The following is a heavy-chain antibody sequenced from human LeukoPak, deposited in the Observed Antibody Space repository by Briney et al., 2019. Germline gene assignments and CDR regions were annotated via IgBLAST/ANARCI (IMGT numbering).Heavy chain of an antibody. CDR1: GYSFTSYW. V-gene: IGHV5-51*01. J-gene: IGHJ3*02. CDR2: IYPGDSDT. CDR3: ARRTPLGIAAAGPRGAFDI. D-gene: IGHD6-13*01. Sequence: PGESLKISCKGSGYSFTSYWIGWVRQMPGKGLEWMGIIYPGDSDTRYSPSFQGQVTISADKSISTAYLQWNSLKASDTAMYYCARRTPLGIAAAGPRGAFDIWGQGTMVTVSS.